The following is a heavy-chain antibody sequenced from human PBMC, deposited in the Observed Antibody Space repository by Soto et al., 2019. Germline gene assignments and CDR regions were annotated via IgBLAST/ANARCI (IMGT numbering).Heavy chain of an antibody. CDR3: TLHSRDGDNLDY. V-gene: IGHV3-23*01. CDR1: GFTFSSYA. CDR2: ISGSGGST. J-gene: IGHJ4*02. Sequence: GGSLRLSCAASGFTFSSYAMSWVRQAPGKGLEWVSAISGSGGSTYYADSVKGRFTISRDNSKNTLYLQMNSLRAEDTAVYYCTLHSRDGDNLDYWGQGTLVTVSS. D-gene: IGHD4-4*01.